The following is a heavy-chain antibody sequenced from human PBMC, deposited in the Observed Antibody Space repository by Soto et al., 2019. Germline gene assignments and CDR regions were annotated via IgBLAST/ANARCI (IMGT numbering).Heavy chain of an antibody. CDR2: ISSSSSYI. Sequence: EVQLLESGGGLVQPGGSLRLSCAASGFTFSSYAMSWVRQAPGKGLEWVSSISSSSSYIYYADSVKGRFTISRDNAKNSLYLQMNSLRAEDTAVYYCARAPTSGGGHWGQGTLVTVSS. J-gene: IGHJ4*02. CDR1: GFTFSSYA. D-gene: IGHD1-26*01. CDR3: ARAPTSGGGH. V-gene: IGHV3-21*01.